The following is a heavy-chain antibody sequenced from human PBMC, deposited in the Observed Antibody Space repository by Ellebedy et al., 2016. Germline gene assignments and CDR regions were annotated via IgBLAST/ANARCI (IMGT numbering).Heavy chain of an antibody. CDR1: GFSFTNYW. Sequence: GESLEISCNVSGFSFTNYWIDWVRQMPGKGLEWMGVNYPGDSDTTYSPSFQGQVIISADKTINTAYLHWSSLKASDTAMYYCARGGPDLDYWGQGTLVTVSS. D-gene: IGHD3-3*01. J-gene: IGHJ4*02. CDR2: NYPGDSDT. CDR3: ARGGPDLDY. V-gene: IGHV5-51*01.